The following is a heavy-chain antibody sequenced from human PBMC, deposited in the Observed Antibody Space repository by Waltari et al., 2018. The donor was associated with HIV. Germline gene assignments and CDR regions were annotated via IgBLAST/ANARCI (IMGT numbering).Heavy chain of an antibody. CDR1: GGSITRNAFY. CDR3: ARRGDGFNQHARLDH. CDR2: MYNSGTT. Sequence: QLHLQESGPGLVKPSETLALTCTVSGGSITRNAFYWAWIRQPPGRGLEWIGLMYNSGTTNYTRSLKSRVSMSRDTSKNRFSLRLHSVTAADTAIYYCARRGDGFNQHARLDHWGPGTLVTVSS. J-gene: IGHJ4*02. V-gene: IGHV4-39*01. D-gene: IGHD2-2*01.